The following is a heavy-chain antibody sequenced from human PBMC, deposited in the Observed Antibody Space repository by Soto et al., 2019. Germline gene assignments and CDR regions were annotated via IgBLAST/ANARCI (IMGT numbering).Heavy chain of an antibody. Sequence: GGSLRLSCTASGFTFGDYAMSWFRQAPGKGLEWVGFIRSKAYGGTTEYAASVKGRFTISRDDSKSIAYLQMNSLKTEDTAVYYCTRVRRYDFWSGPKIYYMNVWGKGTTVTVS. D-gene: IGHD3-3*01. J-gene: IGHJ6*03. CDR3: TRVRRYDFWSGPKIYYMNV. V-gene: IGHV3-49*03. CDR1: GFTFGDYA. CDR2: IRSKAYGGTT.